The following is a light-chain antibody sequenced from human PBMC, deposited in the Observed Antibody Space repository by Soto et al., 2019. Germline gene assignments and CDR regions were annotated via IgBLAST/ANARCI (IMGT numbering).Light chain of an antibody. CDR1: QSVYNNY. CDR2: GAS. V-gene: IGKV3-20*01. Sequence: EIVLTQSPGSLSLSPGERATLSCRASQSVYNNYIAWYQHSPGQAPMVLIYGASTRATGTPDRFSGSGSGTDFTLTITRLEPEDSALYYCQQYGSSVTFGGGTKVE. J-gene: IGKJ4*01. CDR3: QQYGSSVT.